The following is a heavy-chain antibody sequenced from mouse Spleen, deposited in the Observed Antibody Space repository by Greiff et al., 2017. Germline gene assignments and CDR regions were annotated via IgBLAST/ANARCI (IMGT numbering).Heavy chain of an antibody. CDR2: INPNNGGT. CDR3: ARVTTVWYFDV. V-gene: IGHV1-18*01. D-gene: IGHD1-1*01. CDR1: GYTFTDYN. J-gene: IGHJ1*01. Sequence: EVQLVESGPELVKPGASVKIPCKASGYTFTDYNMDWVKQSHGKSLEWIGDINPNNGGTIYNQKFKGKATLTVDKSSSTAYMELRSLTSEDTAVYYCARVTTVWYFDVWGAGTTVTVAS.